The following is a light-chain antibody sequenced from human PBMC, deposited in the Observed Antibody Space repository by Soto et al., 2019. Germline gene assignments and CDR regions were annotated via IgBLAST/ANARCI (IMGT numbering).Light chain of an antibody. CDR2: GVT. CDR1: QNIHIN. J-gene: IGKJ2*01. Sequence: EIVMTQSPDTLSVSPGDTATLSCRSSQNIHINLAWYQQKPGQAPTLLIYGVTARAPGVPARFSGSGYGTDFTLTTRSVQSGDFGVFYCQQYEGWPRNFGLETKVEIQ. CDR3: QQYEGWPRN. V-gene: IGKV3-15*01.